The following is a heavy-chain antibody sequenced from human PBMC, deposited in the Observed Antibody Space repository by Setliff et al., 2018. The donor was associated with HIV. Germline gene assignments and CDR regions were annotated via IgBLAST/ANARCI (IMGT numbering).Heavy chain of an antibody. J-gene: IGHJ4*02. Sequence: SETLSLTCTVSGGSINTGSYYWGWIRPPPGKGLEWIGYIYYSGSTNYNPSLKSRVTISLAMSKNQFSLRLSSVTAADTAVDYCARDSGYSFGFNYFDYWGPGTLVTVSS. CDR3: ARDSGYSFGFNYFDY. CDR1: GGSINTGSYY. CDR2: IYYSGST. V-gene: IGHV4-61*01. D-gene: IGHD5-18*01.